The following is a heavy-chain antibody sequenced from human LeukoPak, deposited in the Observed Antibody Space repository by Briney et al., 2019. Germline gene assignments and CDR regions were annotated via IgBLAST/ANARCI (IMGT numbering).Heavy chain of an antibody. Sequence: GGSLRLSCAASGFTFSSYAMHWVRQAPGKGRGWVAVISYDGSNKYYADSVKGRFTISRDNSKNTLYLQMNSLRAEDTAVYYCAKVGGGATRVDYWGQGTLVTVSS. CDR2: ISYDGSNK. J-gene: IGHJ4*02. CDR1: GFTFSSYA. D-gene: IGHD1-26*01. CDR3: AKVGGGATRVDY. V-gene: IGHV3-30*04.